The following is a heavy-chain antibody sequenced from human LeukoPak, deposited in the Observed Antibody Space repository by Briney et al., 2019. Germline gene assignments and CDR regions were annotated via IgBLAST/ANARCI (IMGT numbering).Heavy chain of an antibody. CDR2: IDPSDSEN. D-gene: IGHD7-27*01. CDR1: GYRLTSYW. Sequence: GESLKISCNASGYRLTSYWIGWVREIPGKGLEGMGIIDPSDSENRYTPSFQGHVTISVDKPLTTAYLQWNSLKPSDTAMYLCARQTSMGRSGDYWPQGTVVSV. CDR3: ARQTSMGRSGDY. J-gene: IGHJ4*02. V-gene: IGHV5-51*01.